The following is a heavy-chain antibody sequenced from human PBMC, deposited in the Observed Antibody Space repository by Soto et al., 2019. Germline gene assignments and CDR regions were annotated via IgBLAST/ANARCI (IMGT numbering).Heavy chain of an antibody. CDR2: ISYDGSNK. V-gene: IGHV3-30*18. J-gene: IGHJ4*02. CDR3: AKDLRGSGSYFSYFDY. D-gene: IGHD3-10*01. CDR1: GCTFSNYG. Sequence: GVSLRLSCAASGCTFSNYGMRWVRQAQGKGLEWVAVISYDGSNKYYADSVKGRFTISRDNSKNTLYLQMNSLRAEDTAVYYCAKDLRGSGSYFSYFDYWGQGTLVTVSS.